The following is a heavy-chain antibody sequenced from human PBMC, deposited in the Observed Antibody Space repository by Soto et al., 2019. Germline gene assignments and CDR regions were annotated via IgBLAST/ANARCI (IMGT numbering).Heavy chain of an antibody. Sequence: QVQLQESGPGLVKPSETLSLTCTVSGGSISSYYWSWIRQPPGKGLEWIGYIYYSGSTNYNPSLKRRVTISVDTSKNQFSLTLSSVTAADTAVYYCARPRDYGDYVYAFDIWGQGTMVTVSS. D-gene: IGHD4-17*01. J-gene: IGHJ3*02. CDR2: IYYSGST. CDR1: GGSISSYY. V-gene: IGHV4-59*08. CDR3: ARPRDYGDYVYAFDI.